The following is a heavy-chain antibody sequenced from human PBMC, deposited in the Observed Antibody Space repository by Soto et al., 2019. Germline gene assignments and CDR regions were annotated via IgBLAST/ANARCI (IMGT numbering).Heavy chain of an antibody. D-gene: IGHD5-12*01. J-gene: IGHJ4*02. Sequence: PGGSLRLSCAASGFTFSSYGMTWVRQAPGKGLEWVSTISGSGGTTYYADSVKGRFTISRDISKNTLYLQMNSLRAEDTAIYYCAKDSGYSGYDDFDSWGQGTLVTSPQ. CDR1: GFTFSSYG. CDR2: ISGSGGTT. V-gene: IGHV3-23*01. CDR3: AKDSGYSGYDDFDS.